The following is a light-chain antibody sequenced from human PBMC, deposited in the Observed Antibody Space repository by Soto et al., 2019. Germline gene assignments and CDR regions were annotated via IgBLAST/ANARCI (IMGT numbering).Light chain of an antibody. J-gene: IGKJ1*01. CDR3: QQANSFPRT. CDR1: QRISSN. Sequence: EVVMTQSPATLSVSPGERATLSCRASQRISSNLAWYQQRPGQAPRLLIYGASTRAPGIPARFSGSGSETEFTLTISSLQPEDFATYYCQQANSFPRTFGQGTKVDIK. CDR2: GAS. V-gene: IGKV3-15*01.